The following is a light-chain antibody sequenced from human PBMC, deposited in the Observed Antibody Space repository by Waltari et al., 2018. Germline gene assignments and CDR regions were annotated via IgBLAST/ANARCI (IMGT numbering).Light chain of an antibody. Sequence: QSALTQPPSASGSPGQSVTISCTGTSSDVGNYDYVSWYQQHPGKAPKLMIYEVSKRPSGVPDRFSGSMSGNTASLTVSGLQAEDEADYYCSSYAGSNNLGVFGTGTKVTVL. CDR3: SSYAGSNNLGV. CDR2: EVS. V-gene: IGLV2-8*01. J-gene: IGLJ1*01. CDR1: SSDVGNYDY.